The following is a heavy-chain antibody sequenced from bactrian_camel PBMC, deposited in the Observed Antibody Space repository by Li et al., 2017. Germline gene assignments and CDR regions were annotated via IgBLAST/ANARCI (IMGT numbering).Heavy chain of an antibody. CDR3: AAESVVGSWCDFGS. J-gene: IGHJ6*01. CDR1: GFSFSSNA. Sequence: VQLVESGGELVQPGGSLRLSCAASGFSFSSNAMSWVRQAPGKGLEWVSGMSRFDSTYYAHSVAGRFTISKDNVKNTLYLQMNSLKLEDTAVYYCAAESVVGSWCDFGSWGQGTQVTVS. CDR2: MSRFDST. V-gene: IGHV3S10*01. D-gene: IGHD6*01.